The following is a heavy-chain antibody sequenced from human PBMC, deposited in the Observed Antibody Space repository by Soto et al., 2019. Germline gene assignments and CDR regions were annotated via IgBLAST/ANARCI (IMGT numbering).Heavy chain of an antibody. CDR3: AGPSATGYSSGWFKPPYYYYGMDV. CDR1: GGTFSSYA. D-gene: IGHD6-19*01. J-gene: IGHJ6*02. V-gene: IGHV1-69*12. Sequence: QVQLVQSGAEVKKPGSSVKVSCKASGGTFSSYAISWVRQAPGQGLEWMGGIIPIFGTANYAQKFQGRVTLSADESTSTAHMELSSLRSEDTAVYYSAGPSATGYSSGWFKPPYYYYGMDVWGQGATVTVSS. CDR2: IIPIFGTA.